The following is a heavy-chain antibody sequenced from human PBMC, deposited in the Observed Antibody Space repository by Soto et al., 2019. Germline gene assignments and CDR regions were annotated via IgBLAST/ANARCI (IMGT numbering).Heavy chain of an antibody. CDR3: AGVAY. CDR1: GFTVSRVS. J-gene: IGHJ4*02. Sequence: GGCLRLSCEAAGFTVSRVSMNWVRQVAGKGLEWVASISSGSSDTWYADSVKGRFIISRDNAQNSLFLQMNTLRPEDTAMYYCAGVAYWGPGTQVTVSS. CDR2: ISSGSSDT. V-gene: IGHV3-21*01.